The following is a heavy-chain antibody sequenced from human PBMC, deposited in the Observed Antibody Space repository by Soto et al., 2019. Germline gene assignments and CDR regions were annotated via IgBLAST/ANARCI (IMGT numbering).Heavy chain of an antibody. CDR2: VYYGGST. J-gene: IGHJ4*02. D-gene: IGHD3-9*01. V-gene: IGHV4-59*01. CDR1: GGSMTGSY. CDR3: AREGNSDATGYDNFAS. Sequence: SQTLSLTCSVSGGSMTGSYWNWIRQPPGKTLEWIGYVYYGGSTSYNRSLMSRVTISVDTSKNQFSLNLRSVTSADTALYYCAREGNSDATGYDNFASWGQGILVTVSA.